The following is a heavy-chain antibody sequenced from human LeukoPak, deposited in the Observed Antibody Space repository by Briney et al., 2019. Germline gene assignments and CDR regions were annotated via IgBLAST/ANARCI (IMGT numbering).Heavy chain of an antibody. CDR2: IYHSGST. D-gene: IGHD5-12*01. CDR3: ARGWSGYGLDY. CDR1: GGSISTGGFS. J-gene: IGHJ4*02. V-gene: IGHV4-30-2*01. Sequence: SQTLSLTCGVSGGSISTGGFSWSWIRQPPGKGLEWIGYIYHSGSTYYKPSLKSRVTISVDTSKNQFSLKLSSVTAADTAVYYCARGWSGYGLDYWGQGTLVTVSS.